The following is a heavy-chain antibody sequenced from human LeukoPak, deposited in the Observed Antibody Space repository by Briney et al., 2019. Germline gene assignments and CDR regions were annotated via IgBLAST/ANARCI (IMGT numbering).Heavy chain of an antibody. Sequence: GVSLNISCVGSGYILTSYWIGCGRHMPEDGLGWGGIIHPGDSDTRYSPSFQGQVTISADKSISTAYLQWSSLKASDTAMYYCARRPSNNWYIPYFDSWGQGALVTVSS. CDR3: ARRPSNNWYIPYFDS. J-gene: IGHJ4*02. D-gene: IGHD6-13*01. CDR2: IHPGDSDT. V-gene: IGHV5-51*01. CDR1: GYILTSYW.